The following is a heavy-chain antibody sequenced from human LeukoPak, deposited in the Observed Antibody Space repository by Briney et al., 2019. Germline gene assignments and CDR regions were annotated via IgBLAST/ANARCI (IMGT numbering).Heavy chain of an antibody. J-gene: IGHJ6*03. CDR2: INPNSGGT. CDR3: ARAGIVVVPAATPSDYYYYMDV. Sequence: ASVKVSCKASGYTFISYTMNWVRQAPGQGLEWMGWINPNSGGTNYAQKFQGRVTMTRDTSISTAYMELSRLRSDDTAVYYCARAGIVVVPAATPSDYYYYMDVWGKGTTVTVSS. D-gene: IGHD2-2*01. CDR1: GYTFISYT. V-gene: IGHV1-2*02.